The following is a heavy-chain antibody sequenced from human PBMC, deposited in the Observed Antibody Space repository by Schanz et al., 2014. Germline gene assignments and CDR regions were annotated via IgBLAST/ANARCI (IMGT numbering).Heavy chain of an antibody. CDR3: ARAKRFGDMDV. CDR1: GFGFDDYA. Sequence: DVQLVDSGGGLVQPGGSLRLSCAASGFGFDDYAMSWVRQAPGKGLEWVSAITGSGSKTYYADSVKGRFTIARDNSKNTLYLQMKSLRVEDTAVYYCARAKRFGDMDVWGQGTTVTVAS. D-gene: IGHD3-10*01. CDR2: ITGSGSKT. V-gene: IGHV3-23*04. J-gene: IGHJ6*02.